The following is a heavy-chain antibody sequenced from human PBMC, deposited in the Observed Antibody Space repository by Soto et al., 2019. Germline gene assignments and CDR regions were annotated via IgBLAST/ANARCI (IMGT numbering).Heavy chain of an antibody. CDR3: ARAMGQFSSSPLDV. V-gene: IGHV1-69*13. CDR1: GYTFSNYA. CDR2: IIPMFGRP. D-gene: IGHD6-13*01. J-gene: IGHJ6*02. Sequence: SVKVSCKASGYTFSNYAINWVRQAPGQGLEFMGGIIPMFGRPFYEQKVQGRLTITADESSSTVYMDLSSLTSDDTAIFYCARAMGQFSSSPLDVWG.